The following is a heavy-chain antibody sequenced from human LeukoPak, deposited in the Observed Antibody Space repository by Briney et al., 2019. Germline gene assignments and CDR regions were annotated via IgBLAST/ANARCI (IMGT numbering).Heavy chain of an antibody. Sequence: GGSLRLSCAASGFTFRSYGMHWVRQAPGKGLEWVAVTWYDGSNKYYADSVKGRFTVSRDNSKNTLYLQMNSLRAEDTAVYYCATAMASSSGWYADYWGQGTLVTVSS. V-gene: IGHV3-33*01. J-gene: IGHJ4*02. CDR2: TWYDGSNK. D-gene: IGHD6-19*01. CDR3: ATAMASSSGWYADY. CDR1: GFTFRSYG.